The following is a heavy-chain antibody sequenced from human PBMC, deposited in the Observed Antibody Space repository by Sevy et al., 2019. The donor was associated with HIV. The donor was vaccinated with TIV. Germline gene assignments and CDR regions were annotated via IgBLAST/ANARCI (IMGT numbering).Heavy chain of an antibody. D-gene: IGHD6-13*01. Sequence: GGSLRLSCAASGFTFSKYSMSWVRQPPGKGLEWVSTLSFGCGEINYENSVKGRCTISRDNSRSSVYLEMNNLRPEDTAVYYCAREGYTKPQDYWGQGTLVTVSS. CDR1: GFTFSKYS. J-gene: IGHJ4*02. CDR3: AREGYTKPQDY. CDR2: LSFGCGEI. V-gene: IGHV3-23*01.